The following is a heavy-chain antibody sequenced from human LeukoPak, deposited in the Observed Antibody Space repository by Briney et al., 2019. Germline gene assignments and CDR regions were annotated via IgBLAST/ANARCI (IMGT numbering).Heavy chain of an antibody. CDR3: GRSMDF. J-gene: IGHJ6*02. CDR1: GFGFDDYA. V-gene: IGHV3-9*01. Sequence: GGSLRLSCAASGFGFDDYAMHWVRQAPGKGLEWVSGISWNSGSIGYADSVKGRFTISRDNAKNSLYLQMNSLRAEDTAVYYCGRSMDFWGQGTTVTVSS. CDR2: ISWNSGSI.